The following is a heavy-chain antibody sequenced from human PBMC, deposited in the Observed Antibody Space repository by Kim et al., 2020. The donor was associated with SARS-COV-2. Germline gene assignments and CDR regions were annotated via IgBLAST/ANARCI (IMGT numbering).Heavy chain of an antibody. D-gene: IGHD2-15*01. V-gene: IGHV1-69*04. Sequence: SVKVSCKASGGTFSSYTISWVRQAPGQGLEWMGRIIPILGIANYAQEFQGRVTITADKSTSTAYMELSSLRSEDTAVYYCARDQVVAAGWFDPWGQGTLVTVSS. CDR2: IIPILGIA. CDR3: ARDQVVAAGWFDP. J-gene: IGHJ5*02. CDR1: GGTFSSYT.